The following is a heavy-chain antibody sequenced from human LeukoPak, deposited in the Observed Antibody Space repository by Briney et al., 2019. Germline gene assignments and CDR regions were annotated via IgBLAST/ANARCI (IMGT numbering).Heavy chain of an antibody. J-gene: IGHJ4*02. CDR1: GGSISSGGYY. Sequence: SETLSLTCTVSGGSISSGGYYSSWIRQPPGKGLEWIGYIYHSGSTYYNPSLKSRVTISVDRSKNQFSLKLSSVTAADTAVYYCARHETSGSYEFDYWAREPWSPSPQ. CDR3: ARHETSGSYEFDY. V-gene: IGHV4-30-2*01. CDR2: IYHSGST. D-gene: IGHD1-26*01.